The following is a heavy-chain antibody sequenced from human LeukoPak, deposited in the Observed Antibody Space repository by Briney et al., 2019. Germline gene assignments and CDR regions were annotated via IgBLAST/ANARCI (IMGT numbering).Heavy chain of an antibody. CDR1: GFIFSNYA. Sequence: PGRSLRLSCAAPGFIFSNYAMSWVRQAPGKGLEWVSYISSSSTIYYADSVKGRFTISRDNAKNSLYLQMNSLRAEDTAVYYCARDLNDGDLYYWGQGTLVTVSS. D-gene: IGHD4-17*01. CDR2: ISSSSTI. V-gene: IGHV3-69-1*01. CDR3: ARDLNDGDLYY. J-gene: IGHJ4*02.